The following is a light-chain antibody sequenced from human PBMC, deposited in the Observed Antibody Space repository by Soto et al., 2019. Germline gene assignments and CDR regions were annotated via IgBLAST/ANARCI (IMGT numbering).Light chain of an antibody. CDR1: QSVRSSN. V-gene: IGKV3-20*01. J-gene: IGKJ1*01. Sequence: EIVLTQSPGTLPLSPGERATLSCRASQSVRSSNLAWYQQKPGQAPRLLIYGASSRATGIPDRFSGSGSGTDFTLTISRLEPDDFAVYYCQQYGSSPSTFGQGTKVEIK. CDR2: GAS. CDR3: QQYGSSPST.